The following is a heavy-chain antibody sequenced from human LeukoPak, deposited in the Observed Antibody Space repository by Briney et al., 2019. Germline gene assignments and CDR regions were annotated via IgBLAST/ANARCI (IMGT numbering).Heavy chain of an antibody. CDR1: GGSLSSRPYY. CDR3: ARRTMIFGVAAYMDV. CDR2: IYYSGGT. V-gene: IGHV4-39*01. J-gene: IGHJ6*03. Sequence: SETLSLTCSVSGGSLSSRPYYWGWIRQPPGKGLEWIGRIYYSGGTDYNTSLRSRLPISVDTSKNQFSLKMRPVTAAHTAIYYCARRTMIFGVAAYMDVWGQGTTVTVSS. D-gene: IGHD3-3*01.